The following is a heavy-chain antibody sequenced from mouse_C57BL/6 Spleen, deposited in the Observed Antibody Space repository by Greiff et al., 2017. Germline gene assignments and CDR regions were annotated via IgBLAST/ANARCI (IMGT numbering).Heavy chain of an antibody. Sequence: QVQLKQPGAELVMPGASVKLSCKASGYTFTSYWMHWVQQRPGQGLEWIGEIDPSDSYTNYNQKFKGKYTLTVDKSSSTAYMQLSSLTSEDSAVYYCAREGLGSFAYWGQGTLVTVSA. CDR2: IDPSDSYT. CDR3: AREGLGSFAY. V-gene: IGHV1-69*01. D-gene: IGHD4-1*01. J-gene: IGHJ3*01. CDR1: GYTFTSYW.